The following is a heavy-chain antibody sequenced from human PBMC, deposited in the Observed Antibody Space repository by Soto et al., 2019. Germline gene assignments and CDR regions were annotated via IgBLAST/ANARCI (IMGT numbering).Heavy chain of an antibody. V-gene: IGHV3-23*01. D-gene: IGHD3-3*01. CDR2: ISGSDGKT. J-gene: IGHJ4*02. CDR1: GFSFGSYA. CDR3: ARWSYLDY. Sequence: GGSLRLSCAASGFSFGSYALSWIRQAPGKGLEWVSTISGSDGKTFYADSVKGRFSISRDTSQSTLYLQMNSLRADDTAMYYCARWSYLDYWGQGTRVTVSS.